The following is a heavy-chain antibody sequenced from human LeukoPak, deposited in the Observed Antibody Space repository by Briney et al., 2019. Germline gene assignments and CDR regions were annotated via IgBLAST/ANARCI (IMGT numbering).Heavy chain of an antibody. CDR1: GFTFSSYW. V-gene: IGHV3-7*01. D-gene: IGHD2-8*01. Sequence: PGGSLRLSCAASGFTFSSYWMSWVRQAPGKGLEWVANIKQDGSEKYYVDSVKGRFTISRDNAKNSLYLQMNSLRAEDTAVYYCARVGGYCTNGVCSGYYFDYWGQGTLVTVSS. CDR2: IKQDGSEK. J-gene: IGHJ4*02. CDR3: ARVGGYCTNGVCSGYYFDY.